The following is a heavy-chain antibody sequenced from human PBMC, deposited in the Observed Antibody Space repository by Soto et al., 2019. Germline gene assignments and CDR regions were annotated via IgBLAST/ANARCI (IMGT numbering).Heavy chain of an antibody. CDR2: IYSDGPT. D-gene: IGHD5-12*01. Sequence: PGGSLRVSCAASGFIVSSNYMSWGRQAPGKGMEWVSLIYSDGPTYYADSVKGRFTISRDSAKNTLYLQMNSLRAEDTAVYYCAKEARYAFMVYWGQGTLVTVSS. J-gene: IGHJ4*02. CDR3: AKEARYAFMVY. V-gene: IGHV3-66*01. CDR1: GFIVSSNY.